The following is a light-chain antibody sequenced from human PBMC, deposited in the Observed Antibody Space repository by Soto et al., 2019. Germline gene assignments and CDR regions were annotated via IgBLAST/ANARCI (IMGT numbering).Light chain of an antibody. V-gene: IGKV3-15*01. Sequence: EIVLTQSACTVSWSPGERATLSWRASQSAGTNLAWYQQKPGQAPRLLVYGASTRATGIPARFSGSGSGTEFTLTISSLQSEDFAVYYCQQYNNWPLITFGQGTRLEIK. CDR1: QSAGTN. CDR3: QQYNNWPLIT. CDR2: GAS. J-gene: IGKJ5*01.